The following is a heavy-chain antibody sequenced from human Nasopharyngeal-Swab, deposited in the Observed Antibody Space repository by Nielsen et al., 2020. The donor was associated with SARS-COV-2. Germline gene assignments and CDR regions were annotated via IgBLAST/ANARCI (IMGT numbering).Heavy chain of an antibody. J-gene: IGHJ5*02. CDR2: IYTSGST. D-gene: IGHD3-10*01. Sequence: SETLSLTCTVSGGSISSGSYYWSWIRQPAGKGLEWIGRIYTSGSTNYNPSLKSRVTISVDTPKNQFSLKLSSVTAADTAVYYCAREPSMVRGPFDPWGQGTLVTVSS. V-gene: IGHV4-61*02. CDR3: AREPSMVRGPFDP. CDR1: GGSISSGSYY.